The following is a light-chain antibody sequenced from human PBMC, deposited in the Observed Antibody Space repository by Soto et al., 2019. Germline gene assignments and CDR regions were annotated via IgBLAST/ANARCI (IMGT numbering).Light chain of an antibody. CDR2: GAS. CDR3: QQRSNWPLT. J-gene: IGKJ4*01. CDR1: QSVSNN. V-gene: IGKV3-15*01. Sequence: EIVMTQSPATLSVSPGERGTLSCRASQSVSNNLAWYQQNPGQAPRLLIYGASTRATGIPARFSGSGSGTEFTLTISSLQSEGFAVYYCQQRSNWPLTFGGGTKVDIK.